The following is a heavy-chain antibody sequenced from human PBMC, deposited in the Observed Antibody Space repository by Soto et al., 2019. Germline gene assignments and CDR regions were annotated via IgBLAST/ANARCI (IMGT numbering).Heavy chain of an antibody. J-gene: IGHJ3*02. CDR1: GYTFTSYA. D-gene: IGHD6-19*01. CDR2: INAGNGNT. V-gene: IGHV1-3*05. Sequence: QVQLVQSGAEEKKPGASVKVSCKASGYTFTSYAMHWVRQAPGQRLEWKGWINAGNGNTKYSQKFQGRVTITRDTSASTAYMELSSLRSEDTAVYYCARDLWAYSSGFDAFDIWGQGTMVTVSS. CDR3: ARDLWAYSSGFDAFDI.